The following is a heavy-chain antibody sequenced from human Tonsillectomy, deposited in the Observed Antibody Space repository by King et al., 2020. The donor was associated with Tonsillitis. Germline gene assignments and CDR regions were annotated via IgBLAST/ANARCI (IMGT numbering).Heavy chain of an antibody. Sequence: QLVQSGAEVKKPGASVKVSCKASGYTFTGYYMHWVRQAPGQGLEWMGRINPNSGGTNYAQKFQGRVTMTRDTSISTAYMELSRLRSDDTVVYYCARGSIAVACKGGKKNFDYWGQGTLVTVSS. J-gene: IGHJ4*02. V-gene: IGHV1-2*05. CDR2: INPNSGGT. CDR3: ARGSIAVACKGGKKNFDY. D-gene: IGHD6-19*01. CDR1: GYTFTGYY.